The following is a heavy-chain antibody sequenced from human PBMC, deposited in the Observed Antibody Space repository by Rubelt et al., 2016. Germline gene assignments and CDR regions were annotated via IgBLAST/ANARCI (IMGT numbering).Heavy chain of an antibody. J-gene: IGHJ5*02. Sequence: GDSVGISCKASGYTFISHYIHWVRQAPGQGPEWMGIINPSGGNTNYAQKFQGRVTITRDTSASTAYLELSSLRSEDTAVYYCARDRGDIVVVVAATLGWFDPWGQGTLVTVSS. CDR2: INPSGGNT. CDR1: GYTFISHY. D-gene: IGHD2-15*01. V-gene: IGHV1-46*01. CDR3: ARDRGDIVVVVAATLGWFDP.